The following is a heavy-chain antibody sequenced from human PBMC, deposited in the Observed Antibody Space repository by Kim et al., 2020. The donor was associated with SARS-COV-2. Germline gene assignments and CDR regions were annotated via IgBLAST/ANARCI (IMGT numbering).Heavy chain of an antibody. CDR1: GGSFSGYY. V-gene: IGHV4-34*01. CDR2: INHSGST. J-gene: IGHJ6*01. D-gene: IGHD3-22*01. CDR3: ARGRGCVSMIVVVKGYYY. Sequence: SETLSLTCAVYGGSFSGYYWSWIRQPQGKGLEWIGEINHSGSTNYNPSLKSRVTISVDTSKNQFSLKLSSVTAADTAVYYCARGRGCVSMIVVVKGYYY.